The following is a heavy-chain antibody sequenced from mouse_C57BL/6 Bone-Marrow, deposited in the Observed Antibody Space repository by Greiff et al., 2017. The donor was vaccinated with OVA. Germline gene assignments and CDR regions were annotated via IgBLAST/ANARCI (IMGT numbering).Heavy chain of an antibody. CDR1: GYTFTSYW. D-gene: IGHD2-12*01. J-gene: IGHJ2*01. Sequence: VQLQQPGAELVKPGASVKLSCKASGYTFTSYWMHWVKQRPGQGLEWIGMIHPNSGSTNYNKKFKSKATLTVDKSSSTAYMQLSSLTSEDSAVYCSARRDSYDVEDWGKGTTLTVSS. CDR2: IHPNSGST. V-gene: IGHV1-64*01. CDR3: ARRDSYDVED.